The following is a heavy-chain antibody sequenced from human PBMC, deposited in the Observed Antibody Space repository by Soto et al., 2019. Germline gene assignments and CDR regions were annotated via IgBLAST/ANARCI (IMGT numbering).Heavy chain of an antibody. CDR2: ISAYNGNT. CDR1: GYTFTSYG. Sequence: ASVKVSCKASGYTFTSYGISWVRQAPGQGLEWMGWISAYNGNTNYAQKLQGRVTMTTDTSTSTAYMELRSLRSDDTAVYYCARQQPSDTAMISDYWGQGTLVTVSS. J-gene: IGHJ4*02. D-gene: IGHD5-18*01. CDR3: ARQQPSDTAMISDY. V-gene: IGHV1-18*01.